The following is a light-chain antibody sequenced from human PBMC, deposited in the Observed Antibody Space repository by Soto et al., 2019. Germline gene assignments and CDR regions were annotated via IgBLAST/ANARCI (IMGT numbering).Light chain of an antibody. CDR3: QQYGSSPPVT. J-gene: IGKJ5*01. CDR1: QSVSSSY. Sequence: EIVLTQSPGTLSLSPGERATLSCRASQSVSSSYLAWYQQKPGQAPRLLIYGASGRATGIPDRFSCSGSGTDFTLTINRLEPEDFAVYYCQQYGSSPPVTFGQGTRLEIK. CDR2: GAS. V-gene: IGKV3-20*01.